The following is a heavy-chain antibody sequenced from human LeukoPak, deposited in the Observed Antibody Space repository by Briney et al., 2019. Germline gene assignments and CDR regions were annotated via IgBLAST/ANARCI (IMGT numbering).Heavy chain of an antibody. CDR1: GFTFSSYS. CDR3: ARYIVGAYYFDY. V-gene: IGHV3-48*04. Sequence: GGSLRLSCAASGFTFSSYSMNWVRQAPGKGLEWVSYISSSGSTIYYADSVKGRFTISRDNAKNSLYLQMNSLRAEDTAVYYCARYIVGAYYFDYWGQGTLVTVSS. J-gene: IGHJ4*02. CDR2: ISSSGSTI. D-gene: IGHD1-26*01.